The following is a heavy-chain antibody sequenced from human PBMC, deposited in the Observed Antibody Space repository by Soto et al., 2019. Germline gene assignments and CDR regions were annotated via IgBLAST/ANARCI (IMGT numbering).Heavy chain of an antibody. CDR2: INAGNGNT. Sequence: GASVKVCCKASGYTFTSYAMHWVRQAPGQRLEWMGWINAGNGNTKYSQKFQGRVTITRDTSASTAYMELSSLRSEDTAVYYCARDGVVPAALEAFDIWGQGTMVTVS. D-gene: IGHD2-2*01. CDR1: GYTFTSYA. J-gene: IGHJ3*02. CDR3: ARDGVVPAALEAFDI. V-gene: IGHV1-3*01.